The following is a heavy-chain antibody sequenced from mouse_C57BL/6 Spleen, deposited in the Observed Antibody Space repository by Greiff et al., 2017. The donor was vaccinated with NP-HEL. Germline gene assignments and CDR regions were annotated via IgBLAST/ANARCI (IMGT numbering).Heavy chain of an antibody. CDR1: GYTFTSYD. Sequence: QVQLQQSGPELVKPGASVKLSCKASGYTFTSYDINWVKQRPGQGLEWIGDINPNNGGTSYNQKFKGKATLTVDKSSSTAYMELRSLTSEDSAVYYCARHLHFDYWGQGTTLTVSS. CDR2: INPNNGGT. J-gene: IGHJ2*01. CDR3: ARHLHFDY. V-gene: IGHV1-85*01.